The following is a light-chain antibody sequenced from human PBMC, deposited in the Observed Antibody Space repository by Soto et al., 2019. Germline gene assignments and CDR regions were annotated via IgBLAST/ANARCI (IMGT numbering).Light chain of an antibody. Sequence: EIVMTQSPATLSVVPLEIGTLCFMASQSVSSNLAWYQHKPGQAPRLLTYGASTRATGIPARFSGSGSGTEFTLTISSLQPEDFAVYYCQQYHNWPRTFGQGTKVDIK. CDR1: QSVSSN. J-gene: IGKJ1*01. V-gene: IGKV3-15*01. CDR3: QQYHNWPRT. CDR2: GAS.